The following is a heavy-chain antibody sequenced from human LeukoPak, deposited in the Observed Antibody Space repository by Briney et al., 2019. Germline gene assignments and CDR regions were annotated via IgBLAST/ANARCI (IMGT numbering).Heavy chain of an antibody. CDR3: ARVGRIGGTCYSRDFDF. CDR2: INHSGST. D-gene: IGHD2-15*01. J-gene: IGHJ4*02. CDR1: GGSFSGYY. Sequence: SETLSLTCAVYGGSFSGYYWSWIRQPPGKGLEWIAEINHSGSTNYNPSLKSRVTISVDTSKNQFSLNLSSVTAADTAVYYCARVGRIGGTCYSRDFDFWGQGTLVTVSS. V-gene: IGHV4-34*01.